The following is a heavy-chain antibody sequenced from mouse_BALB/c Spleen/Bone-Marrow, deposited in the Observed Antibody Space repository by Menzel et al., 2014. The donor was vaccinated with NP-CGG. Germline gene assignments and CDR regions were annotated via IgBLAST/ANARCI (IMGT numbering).Heavy chain of an antibody. CDR1: GFAFSSYD. D-gene: IGHD5-5*01. CDR3: ARTTPYAMDY. CDR2: ISSGGGST. Sequence: EVQLVESGGDLVKPGGSLKLSCAASGFAFSSYDMSWVRQTPEKRLEWVAYISSGGGSTYYPDTVKGRFTISRDNAKNTLYLQMSSLKSEDTAMYYCARTTPYAMDYWGQGTSVTVSS. V-gene: IGHV5-12-1*01. J-gene: IGHJ4*01.